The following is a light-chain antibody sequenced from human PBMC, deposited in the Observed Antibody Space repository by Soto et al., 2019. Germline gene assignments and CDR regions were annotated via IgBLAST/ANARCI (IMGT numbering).Light chain of an antibody. J-gene: IGKJ2*01. CDR3: QQYGSSPRP. V-gene: IGKV3-20*01. Sequence: EIVLTQSPGTLSLSPGERATLSCRASESVDGSYLAWYQQKPGQAPRLLMYAAGTTATGIPDRFSGGGSGTDFTLTISRLEPEDYAVYYCQQYGSSPRPFGQGTKLEIK. CDR2: AAG. CDR1: ESVDGSY.